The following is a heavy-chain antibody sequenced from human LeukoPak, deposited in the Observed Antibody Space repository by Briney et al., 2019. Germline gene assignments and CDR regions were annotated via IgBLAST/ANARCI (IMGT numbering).Heavy chain of an antibody. CDR3: ATRYYDSSSSIDR. CDR2: FDPEDGET. Sequence: ASVKVSCMVSGYSLTELSMHWVRQAPGKGLEWMGGFDPEDGETIYTQKFQGRVTMTEDTSTDTAYLERRSLRSEDTAEYYGATRYYDSSSSIDRWGQGTPVTVPS. V-gene: IGHV1-24*01. D-gene: IGHD3-22*01. CDR1: GYSLTELS. J-gene: IGHJ5*02.